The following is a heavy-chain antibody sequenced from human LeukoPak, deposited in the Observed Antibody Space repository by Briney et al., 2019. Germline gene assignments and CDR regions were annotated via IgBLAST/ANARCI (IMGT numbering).Heavy chain of an antibody. D-gene: IGHD1-26*01. J-gene: IGHJ6*03. V-gene: IGHV3-30*18. CDR3: AKTGGYSYYYYMDV. CDR1: GFTFSSYG. CDR2: ISYDGSNK. Sequence: GGSLRLSCAASGFTFSSYGMHWVRQAPGKGLEWVAVISYDGSNKYYADSVKGRFTISRDNSKNTLYLQMNSLRAEDTAVYYCAKTGGYSYYYYMDVWGKRTTVTVSS.